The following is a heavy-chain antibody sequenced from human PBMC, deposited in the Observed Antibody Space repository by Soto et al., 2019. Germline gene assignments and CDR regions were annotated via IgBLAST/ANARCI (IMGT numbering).Heavy chain of an antibody. CDR3: AYSSGYIIFDY. CDR2: VVVGSGNT. J-gene: IGHJ4*02. CDR1: GFSFTSSA. Sequence: SVKVSCKTSGFSFTSSAVQWVRQARGQRLEWIGWVVVGSGNTNYAQKFQERVTITRDMSTSTAYMELSSLRSEDTAVYYCAYSSGYIIFDYWGQGTLVTVSS. D-gene: IGHD3-22*01. V-gene: IGHV1-58*01.